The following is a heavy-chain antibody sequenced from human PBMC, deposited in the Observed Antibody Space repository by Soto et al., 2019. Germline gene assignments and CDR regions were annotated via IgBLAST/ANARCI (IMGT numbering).Heavy chain of an antibody. CDR2: IIPTFGTA. CDR3: ARGRGAAADYFDF. Sequence: SVKVSCKASGGTFSSYAISWVRQAPGQGLEWMGGIIPTFGTANYADSVKGRFTISRDNAKNSLFLQMNSLRAEDTAVYYCARGRGAAADYFDFWGQGTLVTVSS. V-gene: IGHV1-69*05. J-gene: IGHJ4*02. CDR1: GGTFSSYA. D-gene: IGHD6-13*01.